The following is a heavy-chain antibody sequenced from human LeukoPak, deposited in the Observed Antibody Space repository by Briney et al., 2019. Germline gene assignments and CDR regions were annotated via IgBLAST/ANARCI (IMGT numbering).Heavy chain of an antibody. CDR3: VGEEFAIFGVGPALG. Sequence: SETLSLTCSVSGGSISSSSHTWGWIRQSPGKGLQWIGSIYYSGATYHNPPLKSRVTMSLDMSKNHFSLKLTSVTAADTAVYYCVGEEFAIFGVGPALGWGQGTLVIVSS. CDR2: IYYSGAT. V-gene: IGHV4-39*07. J-gene: IGHJ4*02. D-gene: IGHD3-3*01. CDR1: GGSISSSSHT.